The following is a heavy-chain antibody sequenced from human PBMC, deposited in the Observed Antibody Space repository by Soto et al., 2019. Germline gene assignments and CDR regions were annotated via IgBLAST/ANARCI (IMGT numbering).Heavy chain of an antibody. CDR3: ARGGSGSYYTFDY. V-gene: IGHV4-31*03. CDR1: GGSISSGGYY. D-gene: IGHD1-26*01. CDR2: IYYSGST. J-gene: IGHJ4*02. Sequence: QVQLQDSGPGLVKPSQTLSLTCTVSGGSISSGGYYWSWIRQHPGKGLEWIGYIYYSGSTYYNPSIKSRVTISVDTSKNQFSLKLSSVTAADTAVYYCARGGSGSYYTFDYWGQGTLVTVSS.